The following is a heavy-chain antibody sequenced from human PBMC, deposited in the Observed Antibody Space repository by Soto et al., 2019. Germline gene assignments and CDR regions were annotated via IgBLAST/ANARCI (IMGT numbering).Heavy chain of an antibody. D-gene: IGHD2-2*01. CDR3: ARDRSSRWFYFDY. CDR2: INPSGGST. V-gene: IGHV1-46*01. Sequence: QVQLVQSGAEVKKPGASVKVSCKASGYTFTSYYLHWVRQAPGQGLEWMGIINPSGGSTSYAQKCQGRVTMTRDTSTSTVYMELSSLRIEDTAVYYCARDRSSRWFYFDYWGQGTLVTVSS. CDR1: GYTFTSYY. J-gene: IGHJ4*02.